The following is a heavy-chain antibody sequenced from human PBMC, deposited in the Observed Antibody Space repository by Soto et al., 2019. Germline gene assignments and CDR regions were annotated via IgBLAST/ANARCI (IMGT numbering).Heavy chain of an antibody. V-gene: IGHV6-1*01. CDR1: GDSVSSKTAA. Sequence: PSQTLSLTCAISGDSVSSKTAAWNWIRQSPSRGLEWLGRTYFRSKWYNDYAISGKSRITINPDTSRNQFSLLLNSVTPEDTAVYYCARVSFDHFVHWFDPWGQGTLVTVSS. CDR2: TYFRSKWYN. CDR3: ARVSFDHFVHWFDP. J-gene: IGHJ5*02. D-gene: IGHD3-9*01.